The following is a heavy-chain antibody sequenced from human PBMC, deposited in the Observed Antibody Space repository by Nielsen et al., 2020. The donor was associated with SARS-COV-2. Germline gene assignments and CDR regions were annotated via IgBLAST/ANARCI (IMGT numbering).Heavy chain of an antibody. CDR3: AKNRRDYGDYGDFDY. CDR2: ISYSGETT. V-gene: IGHV3-23*01. Sequence: GESLKISCAASHNYAMSWVRQAPGKGLEWVSAISYSGETTYYADSVKGRFTVSRDNSKNTLYLQMNSLRVEDTAVYYCAKNRRDYGDYGDFDYWGQGILVTVAS. D-gene: IGHD4-17*01. CDR1: HNYA. J-gene: IGHJ4*02.